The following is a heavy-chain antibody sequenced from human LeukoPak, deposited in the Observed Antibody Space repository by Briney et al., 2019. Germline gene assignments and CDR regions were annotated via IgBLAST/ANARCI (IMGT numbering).Heavy chain of an antibody. CDR1: GFTFNSYT. Sequence: GGSLRLSCAASGFTFNSYTMNWVRQAPGKGLEWVSSISSSSVFIYYADSVKGRFTISRDNAKNSLYLQMNSLRAEDTVVYYCATGASGWLRFDYWGQGTLVTVSS. CDR2: ISSSSVFI. D-gene: IGHD6-19*01. V-gene: IGHV3-21*01. CDR3: ATGASGWLRFDY. J-gene: IGHJ4*02.